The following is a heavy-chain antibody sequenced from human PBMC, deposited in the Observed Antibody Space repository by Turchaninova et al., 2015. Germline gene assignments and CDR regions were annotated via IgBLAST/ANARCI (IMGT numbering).Heavy chain of an antibody. CDR2: ISSSSCYT. V-gene: IGHV3-11*06. J-gene: IGHJ3*02. CDR3: ASEPRIPIFGVVTRRLAVDI. CDR1: GFTFSDYY. D-gene: IGHD3-3*01. Sequence: SGGGLVKPGGSLRLSCAASGFTFSDYYMSWIRQAQGKGLEWVSYISSSSCYTNYADSVKGRFTISRDNAKNSLYLQMNSLRAEDMAVYYCASEPRIPIFGVVTRRLAVDIWGQGTMVTVSS.